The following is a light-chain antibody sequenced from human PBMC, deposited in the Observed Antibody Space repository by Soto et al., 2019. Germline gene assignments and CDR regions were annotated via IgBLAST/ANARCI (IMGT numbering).Light chain of an antibody. CDR1: QTISSW. CDR2: KAS. Sequence: DIQMTQSPSTLSGSVGDRVTITCRASQTISSWLAWYQQKPGKAPKLLVYKASTLKSGVQSRFSGSGSGTEFTLTISSLQPDDFATYYCKQYNRYSWTFGQGTKVDIK. J-gene: IGKJ1*01. V-gene: IGKV1-5*03. CDR3: KQYNRYSWT.